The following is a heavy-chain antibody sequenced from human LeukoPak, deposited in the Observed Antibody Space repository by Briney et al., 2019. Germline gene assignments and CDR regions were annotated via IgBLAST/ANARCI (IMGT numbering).Heavy chain of an antibody. CDR2: INHSGST. CDR1: GGSFSGYY. Sequence: SETLSLTCAVYGGSFSGYYWSWIRQPPGKGLEWIGEINHSGSTNYNPSLRSRVTISVDTSKNQFSLKLSSVTAADTAVYYCARGIAAAGTTRGYFQHWGQGTLVTVSS. D-gene: IGHD6-13*01. CDR3: ARGIAAAGTTRGYFQH. J-gene: IGHJ1*01. V-gene: IGHV4-34*01.